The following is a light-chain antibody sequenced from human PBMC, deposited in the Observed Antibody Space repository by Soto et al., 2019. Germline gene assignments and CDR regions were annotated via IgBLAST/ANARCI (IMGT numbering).Light chain of an antibody. V-gene: IGLV2-8*01. J-gene: IGLJ2*01. CDR1: SSDVGGYNC. Sequence: QSVLTQPPSASGSPGQSLTFSCTGTSSDVGGYNCVSWYQQHPGKAPKLIIYEVTKRPSGVPDRFSGSKSGNTASLTVSGLEAEDYACCYYSCNAGSFLGLFGGGTKLTVL. CDR3: SCNAGSFLGL. CDR2: EVT.